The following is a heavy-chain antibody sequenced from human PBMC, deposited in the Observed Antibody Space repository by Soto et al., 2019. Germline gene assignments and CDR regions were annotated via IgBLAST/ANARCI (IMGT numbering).Heavy chain of an antibody. D-gene: IGHD2-2*01. Sequence: QVQLVQSGAEVKKPGSSVKVSCKASGGTFSSYAISWVRQAPGQGLEWMGGIIPISDTTNYAQKFQGRVTITADESRSTAYLDLSSLRSEDTAVYYCARSQGSSTSLEIYYYYYYGMGVWGQGTTVTVSS. CDR1: GGTFSSYA. CDR3: ARSQGSSTSLEIYYYYYYGMGV. J-gene: IGHJ6*02. V-gene: IGHV1-69*01. CDR2: IIPISDTT.